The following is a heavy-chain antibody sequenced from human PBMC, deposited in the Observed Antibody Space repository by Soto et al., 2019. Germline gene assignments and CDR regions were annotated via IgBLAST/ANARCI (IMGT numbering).Heavy chain of an antibody. D-gene: IGHD6-13*01. J-gene: IGHJ4*02. Sequence: SETLSLTCTVSGGSMIAYYWNWMRQPPGKGLQWIGYTYYSGSTTYNPSLKRRVTISVDSSKNQFSLKLDSVTPADTAVYYCERVRGTAGKRYFDYWGQGTLVTVYS. CDR2: TYYSGST. CDR3: ERVRGTAGKRYFDY. V-gene: IGHV4-59*01. CDR1: GGSMIAYY.